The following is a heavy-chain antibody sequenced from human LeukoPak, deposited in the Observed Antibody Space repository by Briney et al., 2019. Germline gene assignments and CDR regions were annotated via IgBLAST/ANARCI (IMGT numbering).Heavy chain of an antibody. V-gene: IGHV4-39*01. CDR2: ICYSGST. J-gene: IGHJ4*02. Sequence: SETLSLTCTVSGGSISSSSYYWGWIRPPPGKGLEGIGSICYSGSTYYNPSLKSRVTISVDTSKNQFSLKLSSVTAADTAVYYCATATSYGGIDYWGQGTLVTVSS. CDR1: GGSISSSSYY. CDR3: ATATSYGGIDY. D-gene: IGHD4/OR15-4a*01.